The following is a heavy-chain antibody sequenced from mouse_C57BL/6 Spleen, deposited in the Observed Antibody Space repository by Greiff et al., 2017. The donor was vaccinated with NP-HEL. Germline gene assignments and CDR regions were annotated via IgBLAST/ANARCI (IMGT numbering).Heavy chain of an antibody. J-gene: IGHJ3*01. CDR2: IYPRSSNT. V-gene: IGHV1-81*01. CDR1: GYTFTSYG. CDR3: ASFRSTMVTTGFAY. Sequence: VQLQQSGAELARPGASVKLSCKASGYTFTSYGISWVKQRTGQGLEWIGEIYPRSSNTYYNEKFKGTATLPADKSSSTAYMELRSLTSEDSAVYFCASFRSTMVTTGFAYWGQGTLVTVSA. D-gene: IGHD2-2*01.